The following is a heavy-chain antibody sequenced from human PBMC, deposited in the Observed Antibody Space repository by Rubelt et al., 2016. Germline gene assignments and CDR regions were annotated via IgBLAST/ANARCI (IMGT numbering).Heavy chain of an antibody. CDR2: ISGSGGST. CDR1: GFTFSSYA. CDR3: AEARVPAATKTADDAFDY. J-gene: IGHJ4*02. V-gene: IGHV3-23*01. Sequence: GSGGGLVQPGGSLRLSCAASGFTFSSYAMSWVRQAPGKGLEWVSAISGSGGSTYYADSVKGRFTISRDNSKNTLYLQMNSLRAEDTAVYYCAEARVPAATKTADDAFDYWGQGTLVTVSS. D-gene: IGHD2-2*01.